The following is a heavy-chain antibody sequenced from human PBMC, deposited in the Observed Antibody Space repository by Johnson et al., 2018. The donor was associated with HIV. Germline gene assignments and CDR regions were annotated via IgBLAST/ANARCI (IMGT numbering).Heavy chain of an antibody. D-gene: IGHD3-22*01. V-gene: IGHV3-30*02. CDR2: IPYDGSKT. Sequence: QVQLVESGGGVVQPGGSLRLSCVASGFSFSHYGMHWVRQGPGKGLEWVAFIPYDGSKTYYGDSVKGRLTISRDNSKNTLYLQMNSLRAEDTAVYYCARGDDSSGYLTAFDIWGQGTMVSVSS. J-gene: IGHJ3*02. CDR1: GFSFSHYG. CDR3: ARGDDSSGYLTAFDI.